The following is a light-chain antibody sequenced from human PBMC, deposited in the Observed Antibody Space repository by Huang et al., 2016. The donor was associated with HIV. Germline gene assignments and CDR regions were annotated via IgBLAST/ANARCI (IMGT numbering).Light chain of an antibody. CDR2: DAS. CDR3: QQRSNWPPWT. Sequence: EIVLTQSPATLSLSPGERATLSCRASQSVSRYLAWYQQKPGQAPRPLIYDASNRATGIPARFSGSGSGTDFTLTISSLEPEDFAVYYCQQRSNWPPWTFGQGTKVEIK. V-gene: IGKV3-11*01. CDR1: QSVSRY. J-gene: IGKJ1*01.